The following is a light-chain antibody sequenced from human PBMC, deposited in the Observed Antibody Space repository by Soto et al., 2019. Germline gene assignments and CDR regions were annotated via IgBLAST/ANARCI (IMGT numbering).Light chain of an antibody. CDR3: QQYNNWPRGT. CDR1: QSVSSN. V-gene: IGKV3-15*01. CDR2: GAS. Sequence: EIVMTQSPATLSVSPGERASLSCRASQSVSSNLAWYQQKPGQAPRLLIYGASTRATGIPARFSGSGSGTEFTHTISSLQSEDFAVYYCQQYNNWPRGTFGQGTKLQI. J-gene: IGKJ2*02.